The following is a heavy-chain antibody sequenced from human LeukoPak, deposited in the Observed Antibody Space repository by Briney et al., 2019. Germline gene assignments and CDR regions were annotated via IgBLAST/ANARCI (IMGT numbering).Heavy chain of an antibody. J-gene: IGHJ4*02. CDR1: GFTFSSYW. CDR2: IKQDGSEK. V-gene: IGHV3-7*01. D-gene: IGHD3-22*01. CDR3: ARDLLASYYYDSSGYLPDY. Sequence: SGGSLRLSCAASGFTFSSYWMSWVRQAPGKGLEWVANIKQDGSEKYYVDSVKGRFTISRDNAKNSLYLQMNSLRAEDTAVYYCARDLLASYYYDSSGYLPDYWGQGTLVTVSS.